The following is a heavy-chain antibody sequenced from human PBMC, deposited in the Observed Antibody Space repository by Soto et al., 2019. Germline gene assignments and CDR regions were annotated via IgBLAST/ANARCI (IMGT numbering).Heavy chain of an antibody. V-gene: IGHV3-30-3*01. CDR1: GFTFSSYA. CDR2: ISYDGSNK. CDR3: ARESCSGGRCYSDAFDI. Sequence: PGGSLRLSCAASGFTFSSYAMHWVRQAPGKGLEWVAVISYDGSNKYYADSVKGRFTISRDNSKNTLYLQMNSLRAEDTAVYYCARESCSGGRCYSDAFDIWGQGTMVTVSS. D-gene: IGHD2-15*01. J-gene: IGHJ3*02.